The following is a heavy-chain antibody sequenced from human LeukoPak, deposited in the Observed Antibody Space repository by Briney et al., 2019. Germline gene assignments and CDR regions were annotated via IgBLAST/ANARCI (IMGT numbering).Heavy chain of an antibody. V-gene: IGHV1-8*01. CDR1: GYTFTSYD. CDR2: MNPNSGNT. CDR3: ERGYRITIFGVVIRQREYYFDY. D-gene: IGHD3-3*01. Sequence: ASVKVSCKASGYTFTSYDINWVRQATGQGLEWMGWMNPNSGNTGYAQKFQGRVTMTRNTSISTAYMELSSLTSEDTAVYYCERGYRITIFGVVIRQREYYFDYWGQGTLVTVSS. J-gene: IGHJ4*02.